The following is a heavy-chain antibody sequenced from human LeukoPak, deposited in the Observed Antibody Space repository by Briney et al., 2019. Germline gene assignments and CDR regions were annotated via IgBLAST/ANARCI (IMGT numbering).Heavy chain of an antibody. CDR2: LYSDGTT. J-gene: IGHJ4*02. CDR1: GLTVSSHY. CDR3: AKDAWEVGATSEIDY. Sequence: GGSLRLSCAASGLTVSSHYMTWVRQAPGKGLEWASVLYSDGTTYYGGSVKGRFTISRDNSKNTLYLHMYSLRADDTAVYYCAKDAWEVGATSEIDYWGQGTLVTVSS. V-gene: IGHV3-53*01. D-gene: IGHD1-26*01.